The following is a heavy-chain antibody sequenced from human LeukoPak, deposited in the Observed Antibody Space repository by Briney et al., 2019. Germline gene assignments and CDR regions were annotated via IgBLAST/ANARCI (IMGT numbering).Heavy chain of an antibody. CDR1: GGSMSSGSYY. CDR2: IHYSGSA. D-gene: IGHD4/OR15-4a*01. V-gene: IGHV4-39*01. Sequence: SETLSLTCSVSGGSMSSGSYYWGWIRQPPGKGLEWIGTIHYSGSAYYSPSLKSRVTISVDKSEKQFSLKLNSVTAADTAVYYCARHDFADYSSFDPWGQGALVTVSS. J-gene: IGHJ5*02. CDR3: ARHDFADYSSFDP.